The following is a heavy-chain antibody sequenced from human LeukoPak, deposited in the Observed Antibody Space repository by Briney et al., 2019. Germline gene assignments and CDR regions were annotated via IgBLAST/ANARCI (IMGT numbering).Heavy chain of an antibody. V-gene: IGHV3-23*01. Sequence: VGSLRLSCAAAGFTFSSNAMNWVRQAPGKGLEWVSRISGSGRNTYYADSVKGRFTISRDNSKNTLYLQMNSLRVEDTAVYYCAKASCGGECYYAMDVWGQGTTVTVSS. D-gene: IGHD2-21*01. J-gene: IGHJ6*02. CDR2: ISGSGRNT. CDR1: GFTFSSNA. CDR3: AKASCGGECYYAMDV.